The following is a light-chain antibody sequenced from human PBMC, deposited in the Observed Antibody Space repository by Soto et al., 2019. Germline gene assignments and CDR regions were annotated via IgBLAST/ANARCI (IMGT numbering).Light chain of an antibody. CDR2: GSS. CDR1: ESVSSN. Sequence: VMTQSPDTLSVSPGERGTLSCRASESVSSNVAWYQQRPGQAPRLLIYGSSSRATGIPDRFSGRGSGTDFTLTISRLEPEDFAVFYCQHYDSLPITFGQGTRLRL. CDR3: QHYDSLPIT. J-gene: IGKJ5*01. V-gene: IGKV3-20*01.